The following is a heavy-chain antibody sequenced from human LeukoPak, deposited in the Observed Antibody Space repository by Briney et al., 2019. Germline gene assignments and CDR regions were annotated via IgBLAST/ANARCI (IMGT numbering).Heavy chain of an antibody. CDR3: ARGRLGDSFDH. CDR2: IYTSGST. Sequence: SQTLSLTCTVSGGSISSGSYYWSWIRQPAGKGLEWIGRIYTSGSTNYNPSLKSRVTISVDTSKNQFSLNLSSVTAADTAVYYCARGRLGDSFDHWGQGILVTVSS. CDR1: GGSISSGSYY. V-gene: IGHV4-61*02. D-gene: IGHD3-16*01. J-gene: IGHJ4*02.